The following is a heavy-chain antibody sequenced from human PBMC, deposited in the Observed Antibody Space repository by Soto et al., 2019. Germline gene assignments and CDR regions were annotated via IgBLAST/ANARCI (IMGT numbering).Heavy chain of an antibody. D-gene: IGHD1-1*01. CDR1: AFSLTTSGMG. J-gene: IGHJ4*02. CDR3: AHTRGGGNSALIDY. V-gene: IGHV2-5*02. Sequence: SGPTLVNPTQTLTLTCTFSAFSLTTSGMGVAWIRQPPGKALEWLALIYWDDDKRYSPSLKSRLTDTKDTSKNQVLLTMTNMDPVDTATYYCAHTRGGGNSALIDYWGQGTLVTVSS. CDR2: IYWDDDK.